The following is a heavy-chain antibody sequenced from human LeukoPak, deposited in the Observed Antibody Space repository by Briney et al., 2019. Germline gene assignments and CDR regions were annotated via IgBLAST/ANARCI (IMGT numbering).Heavy chain of an antibody. CDR1: IFLLSICA. CDR2: ICGSCGYI. D-gene: IGHD3-10*01. V-gene: IGHV3-23*01. Sequence: GGSVRLSCGASIFLLSICAMPWLPGARGRAVEGVSHICGSCGYIHHRDSVKGRFHISRDNSKNTLYLEMNSLKVEDTAIYYCARSGAGGAFDMWGRGTMVTVSS. CDR3: ARSGAGGAFDM. J-gene: IGHJ3*02.